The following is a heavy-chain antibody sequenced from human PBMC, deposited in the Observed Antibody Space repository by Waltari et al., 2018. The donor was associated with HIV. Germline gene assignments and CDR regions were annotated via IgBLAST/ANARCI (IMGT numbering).Heavy chain of an antibody. CDR2: ISGSGDNR. J-gene: IGHJ5*02. V-gene: IGHV3-23*01. Sequence: EVQLLESGGGLVQPGGSLRLSRRASGFSFSIYAMNWVRQAPGKGLECVSGISGSGDNRYYADSVKGRFTISRDNSKNKVFLQMKSLRPEDTAFYYCTKDPVTAVGNINWFDPWGQGTLVTVSS. CDR1: GFSFSIYA. D-gene: IGHD6-13*01. CDR3: TKDPVTAVGNINWFDP.